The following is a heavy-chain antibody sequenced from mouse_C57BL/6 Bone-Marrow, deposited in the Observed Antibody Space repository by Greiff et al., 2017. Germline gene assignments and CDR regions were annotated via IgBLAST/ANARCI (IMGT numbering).Heavy chain of an antibody. V-gene: IGHV1-59*01. CDR3: AEGFAY. CDR2: IDPADSYT. J-gene: IGHJ3*01. Sequence: QVQLQQPGAELVRPGTSVKLSCKASGYTFTSYWMHWVKQRPGQGLEWIGVIDPADSYTNYNQKFKGKATLTVATSSSTAYMQLSSRRCEDSAVYYCAEGFAYWGQGTLVTVSA. CDR1: GYTFTSYW.